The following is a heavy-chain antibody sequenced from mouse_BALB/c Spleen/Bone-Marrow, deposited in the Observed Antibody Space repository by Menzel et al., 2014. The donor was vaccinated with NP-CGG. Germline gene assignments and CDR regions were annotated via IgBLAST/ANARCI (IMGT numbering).Heavy chain of an antibody. D-gene: IGHD2-14*01. CDR2: INPGSGVT. CDR3: ARRDYRYDGEPFDY. J-gene: IGHJ2*01. Sequence: QVQLQQSGAELVRPGTSVKVSCKASGYAFTYYLIEWIKQRPGQGLEWIGVINPGSGVTNYNEKFKGKATLTADKSSSTVYMQHSSLTSDDSAVYFCARRDYRYDGEPFDYWGQGTPLTVSS. V-gene: IGHV1-54*01. CDR1: GYAFTYYL.